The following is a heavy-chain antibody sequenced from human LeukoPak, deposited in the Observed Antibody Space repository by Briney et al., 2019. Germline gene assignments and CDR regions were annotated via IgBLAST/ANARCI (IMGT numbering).Heavy chain of an antibody. V-gene: IGHV3-53*01. Sequence: GGSLRLSCAASGFTFSSYEMNWVRQAPGKGLEWVSVIYSGGSTYYADSVKGRFTISRDNSKNTLYLQMNSLRVEDTAVYYCVRLRGYSYGPPDYWGQGTLVTVSS. CDR1: GFTFSSYE. CDR2: IYSGGST. CDR3: VRLRGYSYGPPDY. D-gene: IGHD5-18*01. J-gene: IGHJ4*02.